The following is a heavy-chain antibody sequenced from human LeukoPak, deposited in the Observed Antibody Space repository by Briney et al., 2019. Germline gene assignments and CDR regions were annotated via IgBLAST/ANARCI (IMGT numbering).Heavy chain of an antibody. J-gene: IGHJ4*02. CDR2: ISSSSSYI. D-gene: IGHD1-26*01. Sequence: PGGSLRLSCAASGFTFSSYSMNWVRQAPGKGLEWVSSISSSSSYIYYADSVKGRFTISRDNAKNSLYLQVNSLRAEDTAVYYCARAPPRIVGANLEFDSWGQGTLVTVSS. CDR3: ARAPPRIVGANLEFDS. V-gene: IGHV3-21*01. CDR1: GFTFSSYS.